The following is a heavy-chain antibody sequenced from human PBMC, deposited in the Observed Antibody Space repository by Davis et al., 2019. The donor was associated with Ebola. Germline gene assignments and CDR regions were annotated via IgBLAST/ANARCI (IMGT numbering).Heavy chain of an antibody. Sequence: GESLKISCAASGFTFSSYAMHWVRQAPGKGLEWVAVISYDGSNKYYADSVKGRFTISRDNSKNTLYLQMNSLRAEDTAVYYCARAGDIVVVVAAPLDYWGQGTLVTVSS. V-gene: IGHV3-30-3*01. CDR3: ARAGDIVVVVAAPLDY. D-gene: IGHD2-15*01. CDR2: ISYDGSNK. J-gene: IGHJ4*02. CDR1: GFTFSSYA.